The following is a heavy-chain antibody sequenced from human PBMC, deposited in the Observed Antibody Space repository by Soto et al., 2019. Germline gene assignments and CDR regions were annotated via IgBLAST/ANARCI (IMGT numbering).Heavy chain of an antibody. CDR1: GFTFSSYA. Sequence: EVQLLGSGGGLVQPGGSLRLSCAASGFTFSSYAMSWVRQAPGKGLEWVSAISGSGGSIYDADSVMGRFTISRDNTQNSLYLQMNSLGAEDTAVYYCAKGPVVERGTSYWFDPWGQGTLVTVSS. CDR2: ISGSGGSI. CDR3: AKGPVVERGTSYWFDP. V-gene: IGHV3-23*01. D-gene: IGHD6-6*01. J-gene: IGHJ5*02.